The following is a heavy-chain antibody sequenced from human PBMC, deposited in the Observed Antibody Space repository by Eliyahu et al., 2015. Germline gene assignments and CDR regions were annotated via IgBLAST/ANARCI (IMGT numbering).Heavy chain of an antibody. CDR1: GFTFGAYG. Sequence: QEQLVESGGGVVQPGRSLRLSCAASGFTFGAYGMHWVRQAPGKGLEWVALISYDGNTEYYADSVKGRFTITRDNSKNTLYVQMNSLRAEDTAVYYCAKENLGYFQKWGQGTLVTVSS. V-gene: IGHV3-30*18. CDR2: ISYDGNTE. J-gene: IGHJ1*01. CDR3: AKENLGYFQK. D-gene: IGHD1-7*01.